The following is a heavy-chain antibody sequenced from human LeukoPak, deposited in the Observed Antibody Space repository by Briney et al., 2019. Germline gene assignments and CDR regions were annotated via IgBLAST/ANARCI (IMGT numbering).Heavy chain of an antibody. V-gene: IGHV3-9*01. J-gene: IGHJ6*02. D-gene: IGHD3-10*01. CDR2: ISWNSGSI. Sequence: GGSLRLSCAASGFTFDDYAMHWVRQAPGKGLEWVSGISWNSGSIGYADSVKGRFTISRDNAKNSQYLQMNSLRAEDTALYYCAKDNYYGSGLGGYGMDVWGQGTTVTVSS. CDR1: GFTFDDYA. CDR3: AKDNYYGSGLGGYGMDV.